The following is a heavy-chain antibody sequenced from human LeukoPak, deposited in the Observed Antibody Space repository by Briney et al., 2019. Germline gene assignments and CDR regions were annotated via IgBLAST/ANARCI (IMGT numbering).Heavy chain of an antibody. CDR2: ISYIGST. D-gene: IGHD4-17*01. Sequence: RTSETLSLTCSVSGGSIGSHYWTWIRQPPGKGLEWIGYISYIGSTNYNPSLKSRVTISINTSKNQFSLKLSSVTAADTAVYYCARDPTTGTKGLDIWGQGTLVTVSS. CDR3: ARDPTTGTKGLDI. CDR1: GGSIGSHY. V-gene: IGHV4-59*11. J-gene: IGHJ3*02.